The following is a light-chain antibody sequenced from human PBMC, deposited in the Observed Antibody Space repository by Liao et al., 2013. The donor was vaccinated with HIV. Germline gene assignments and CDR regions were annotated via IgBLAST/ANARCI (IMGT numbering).Light chain of an antibody. Sequence: SYELTQPPSVSVAPGKTARIACGGKNIGSKSVHWYQQRPGQAPVLVIFYDKERPSGVPERFSGSKSVNTASLIISRLEAGDEADYYCLVWDSTGDHPVWVFGGGTKLTVL. J-gene: IGLJ3*02. CDR2: YDK. CDR3: LVWDSTGDHPVWV. V-gene: IGLV3-21*01. CDR1: NIGSKS.